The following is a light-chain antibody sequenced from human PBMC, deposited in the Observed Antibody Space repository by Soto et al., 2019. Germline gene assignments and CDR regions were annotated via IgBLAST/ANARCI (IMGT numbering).Light chain of an antibody. V-gene: IGKV3-11*01. CDR2: DAS. CDR1: QSVGSY. Sequence: EIVLTQSPATLSLSPGERATLSCRASQSVGSYLAWYQQKPGQAPRLLIYDASNRATGIPARFSGSGSGTDFTLTISSLEPEDFAVYYCQQRSNWLTFGGGTKVDTK. CDR3: QQRSNWLT. J-gene: IGKJ4*01.